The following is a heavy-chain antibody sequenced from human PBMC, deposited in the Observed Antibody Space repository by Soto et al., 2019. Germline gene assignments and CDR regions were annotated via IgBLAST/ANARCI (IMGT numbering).Heavy chain of an antibody. Sequence: QVQLVQSGAEVKKPGASVKVSCKASGYTFTSYDINWVRQATGQGLEWMGWMNPNSGNTGYAQKLHGRVTMTRNTSISTAYMEVSSLRSEDTAVYYGARVYCSSTSCYLNWFDPWGQGTLVTVSS. D-gene: IGHD2-2*01. CDR3: ARVYCSSTSCYLNWFDP. CDR1: GYTFTSYD. V-gene: IGHV1-8*01. CDR2: MNPNSGNT. J-gene: IGHJ5*02.